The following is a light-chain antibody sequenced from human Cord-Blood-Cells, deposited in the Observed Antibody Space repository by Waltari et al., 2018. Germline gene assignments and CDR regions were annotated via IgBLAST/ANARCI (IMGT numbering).Light chain of an antibody. CDR3: SSYTSSSTYV. CDR1: SSDVGGYNY. J-gene: IGLJ1*01. Sequence: QSALTQPASVSGSPGQSITISCTGTSSDVGGYNYVSWYQQHPGKPPKLMFYDVSNRPAGVSNRFSGSKSGNTASLTISGLQAEDEADYYCSSYTSSSTYVFGTGTKVTVL. CDR2: DVS. V-gene: IGLV2-14*01.